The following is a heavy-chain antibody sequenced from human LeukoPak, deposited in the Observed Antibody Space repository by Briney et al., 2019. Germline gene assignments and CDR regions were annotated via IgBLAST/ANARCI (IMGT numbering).Heavy chain of an antibody. J-gene: IGHJ4*02. CDR2: ISSSSSYI. Sequence: GGSLRLSCAASGFTFSSYSMNWVRQAPGKGLEWVSSISSSSSYIYYADSVKGRFTISRDNAKNSLYLQMNSLRAEDTAVYYCARARAPVVVTAAFDYWGQGTLLTVSS. CDR3: ARARAPVVVTAAFDY. CDR1: GFTFSSYS. D-gene: IGHD2-21*02. V-gene: IGHV3-21*01.